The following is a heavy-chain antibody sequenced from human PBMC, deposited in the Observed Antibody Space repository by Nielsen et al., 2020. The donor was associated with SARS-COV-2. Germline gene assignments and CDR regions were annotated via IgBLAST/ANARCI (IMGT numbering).Heavy chain of an antibody. CDR2: INAGNGNT. V-gene: IGHV1-3*01. CDR1: GYTFTSYA. D-gene: IGHD1-26*01. J-gene: IGHJ4*02. Sequence: ASVKVSCKASGYTFTSYAMHWVRQAPGQRLEWMGWINAGNGNTKYSQKFQGRVTITRDTSASTAYMELSSLRSEDMAVYYCARDHSGSYLPLYYFDYWGQGTLVTVSS. CDR3: ARDHSGSYLPLYYFDY.